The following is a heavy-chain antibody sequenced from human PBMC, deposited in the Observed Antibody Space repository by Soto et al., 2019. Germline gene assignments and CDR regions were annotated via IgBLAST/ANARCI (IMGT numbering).Heavy chain of an antibody. D-gene: IGHD2-21*01. J-gene: IGHJ4*02. CDR1: GFTFSAHW. CDR3: ARGQHRNLIDS. CDR2: LTPNGNDK. Sequence: EVQLVESGGGLVQPGESLTLSCAVSGFTFSAHWMTWVRHAPGRGLEWVANLTPNGNDKFHADSVKSRFTISRDNAKNLLYLQMNSLRAEVTAVYFCARGQHRNLIDSWCRGTLVTVSS. V-gene: IGHV3-7*03.